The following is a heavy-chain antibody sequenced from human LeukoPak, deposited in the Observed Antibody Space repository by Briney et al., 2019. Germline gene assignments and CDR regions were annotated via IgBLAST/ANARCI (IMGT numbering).Heavy chain of an antibody. V-gene: IGHV3-74*01. Sequence: GGSLRLSCAVSGFTFSSYWMHWVRQAPGKGLVWVSRIDRDGSRINYADSVKGRFTISRDSGKNSVYLQMNSLTTDDTAFYFCAKELDTMFFDYWGQGALVTVSS. J-gene: IGHJ4*02. CDR1: GFTFSSYW. D-gene: IGHD3-10*02. CDR2: IDRDGSRI. CDR3: AKELDTMFFDY.